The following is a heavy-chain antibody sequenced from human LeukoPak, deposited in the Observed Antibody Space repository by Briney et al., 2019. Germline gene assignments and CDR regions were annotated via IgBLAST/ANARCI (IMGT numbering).Heavy chain of an antibody. CDR3: ARDPWYYYGSGSSHFDY. Sequence: SETLSLTCTVSGGSISSSSYYWGWIRQPPGKGLEWIGSIYYSGSTYYNLSLKSRVTISVDTSKNQFSLKLSSVTAADTAVYYCARDPWYYYGSGSSHFDYWGQGTLVTVSS. J-gene: IGHJ4*02. CDR2: IYYSGST. CDR1: GGSISSSSYY. V-gene: IGHV4-39*07. D-gene: IGHD3-10*01.